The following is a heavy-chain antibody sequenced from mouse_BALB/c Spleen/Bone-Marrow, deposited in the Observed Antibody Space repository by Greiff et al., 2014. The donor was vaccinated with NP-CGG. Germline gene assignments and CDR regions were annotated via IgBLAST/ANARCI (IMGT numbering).Heavy chain of an antibody. J-gene: IGHJ2*01. CDR3: ARKGADYEDY. V-gene: IGHV1S81*02. D-gene: IGHD2-4*01. Sequence: VQLQQSGAELVKPGASVKLSCKASGYTFTSYWMHWVKQRPGQGLEWIGEINPSNGRTNYNEKFKTKATLTVDKSSNTAYMQLSRLTSEDSAVYYCARKGADYEDYWGQGTTLTASS. CDR1: GYTFTSYW. CDR2: INPSNGRT.